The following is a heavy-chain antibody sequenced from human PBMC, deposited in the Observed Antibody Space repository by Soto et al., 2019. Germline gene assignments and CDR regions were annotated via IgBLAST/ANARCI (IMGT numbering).Heavy chain of an antibody. J-gene: IGHJ2*01. CDR2: IWQHASKK. CDR3: ARPLSSGYYPCYW. Sequence: SRRRSCAPCRFTLSSYGMHCVLHTPGMGLKNVAVIWQHASKKYYADSGNCRFTISRDHSNHTLYLQMNSLRAEYTAGYYCARPLSSGYYPCYW. V-gene: IGHV3-33*01. D-gene: IGHD3-22*01. CDR1: RFTLSSYG.